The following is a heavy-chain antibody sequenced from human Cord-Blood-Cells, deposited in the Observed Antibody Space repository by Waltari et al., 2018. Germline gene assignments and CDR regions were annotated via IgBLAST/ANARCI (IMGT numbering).Heavy chain of an antibody. CDR1: GFTFSSYS. CDR3: ARDQRAGTTGWYFDL. CDR2: ISSSSSTI. V-gene: IGHV3-48*01. J-gene: IGHJ2*01. D-gene: IGHD1-7*01. Sequence: EVQLVESGGGLVQPGGSLRLSCAASGFTFSSYSMNWVRQAPGKGLEWVSYISSSSSTIYYAESVKGRFTISRDNAKNSRYLQMNSLRAEDTAVYYCARDQRAGTTGWYFDLWGRGTLVTVSS.